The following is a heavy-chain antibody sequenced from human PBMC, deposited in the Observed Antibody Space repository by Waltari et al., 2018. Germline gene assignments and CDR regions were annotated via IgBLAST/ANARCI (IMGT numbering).Heavy chain of an antibody. Sequence: QVQLQESGPGLVKPSETLSLTCAVSSYSISSGYYWGWFRQPPGKGLEWVGSIYHVGSGATGGGGAEGVGSICQSGSTSSPPALKSRVTIAVATSKNQFSLKLSSVTAADTAVYYCARANNQLGSGIYFSFDYWGQGTLVTVSS. CDR2: IYHVGSGATGGGGAEGVGSICQSGST. J-gene: IGHJ4*02. V-gene: IGHV4-38-2*01. CDR1: SYSISSGYY. D-gene: IGHD1-26*01. CDR3: ARANNQLGSGIYFSFDY.